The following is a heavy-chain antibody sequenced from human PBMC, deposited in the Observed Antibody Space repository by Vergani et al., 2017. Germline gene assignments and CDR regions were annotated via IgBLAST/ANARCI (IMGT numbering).Heavy chain of an antibody. V-gene: IGHV3-66*02. CDR3: TRSECSGTTCYGHYFDL. J-gene: IGHJ4*01. D-gene: IGHD2-15*01. CDR2: IKSDGRT. Sequence: VELLESGGGLAQPGGSLRVSCSASGFRVTTYYMSWVRQAPGKGLEWVSVIKSDGRTSYAESVRGRFTISRDTSRNAVYLQMNILRVEDTGVYYCTRSECSGTTCYGHYFDLWGHGSRVTVAS. CDR1: GFRVTTYY.